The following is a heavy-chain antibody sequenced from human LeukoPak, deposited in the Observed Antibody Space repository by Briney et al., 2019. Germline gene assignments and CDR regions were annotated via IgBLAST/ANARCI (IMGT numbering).Heavy chain of an antibody. CDR3: ARQGPGFDY. Sequence: ASVKVSCKASGYTFTSYAMHWVRQAPGQRLEWMGWINAGNGNTKYSQKFQGRVTMTRDTSTSTVYMELSSLRSEDTAVYYCARQGPGFDYWGQGTLVTVSS. J-gene: IGHJ4*02. CDR2: INAGNGNT. D-gene: IGHD7-27*01. V-gene: IGHV1-3*01. CDR1: GYTFTSYA.